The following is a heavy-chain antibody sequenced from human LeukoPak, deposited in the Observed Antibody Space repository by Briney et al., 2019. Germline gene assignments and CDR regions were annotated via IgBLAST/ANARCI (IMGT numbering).Heavy chain of an antibody. CDR3: ARGRGYYDSSGYYYWFDP. Sequence: ASVKVSCKASGYTFTSYDINWVRPATGQGLEWMGWMNPNSGNTGYAQKFQGRVTMTRNTSISTAYMELSSLRSEDTAVYYCARGRGYYDSSGYYYWFDPWGQGTLVTVSS. CDR1: GYTFTSYD. D-gene: IGHD3-22*01. V-gene: IGHV1-8*01. CDR2: MNPNSGNT. J-gene: IGHJ5*02.